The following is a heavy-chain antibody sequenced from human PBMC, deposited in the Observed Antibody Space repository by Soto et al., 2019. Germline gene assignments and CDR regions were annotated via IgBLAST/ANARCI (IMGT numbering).Heavy chain of an antibody. CDR3: ARDLGIAVAGLFQD. CDR1: GYMFTSYG. D-gene: IGHD6-19*01. CDR2: ISTYNGNT. V-gene: IGHV1-18*01. J-gene: IGHJ1*01. Sequence: QVQLVQSGAEVKKPGASIKVSCKASGYMFTSYGINWVRQAPGQGPEWMGWISTYNGNTNIAQKHQGRVTMTTDTSTSTAYTELKTLRSADTAVYYCARDLGIAVAGLFQDWGQGTLLIVSS.